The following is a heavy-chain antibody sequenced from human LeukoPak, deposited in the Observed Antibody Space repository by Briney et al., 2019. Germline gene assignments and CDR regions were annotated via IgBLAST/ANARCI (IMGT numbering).Heavy chain of an antibody. D-gene: IGHD4-17*01. CDR2: MFHSGST. CDR1: GYSISSGHY. Sequence: SETLSLTCTVSGYSISSGHYWAWIRQSPEKGLGCIATMFHSGSTYYNPSLKSRVTTSVDTSKNEFSLNLSSVTAADTAVYYCARAGTNLGDYDYWGQGTLVTVSS. CDR3: ARAGTNLGDYDY. V-gene: IGHV4-38-2*02. J-gene: IGHJ4*02.